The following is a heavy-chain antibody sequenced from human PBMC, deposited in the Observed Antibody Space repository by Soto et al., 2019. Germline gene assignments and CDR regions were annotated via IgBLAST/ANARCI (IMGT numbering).Heavy chain of an antibody. Sequence: LSCAASGLGCSSYTMRWLRRAPGKGLEWVSSISGSGGSPSYADSVQGRFFISRDNPKQTLYLQMNSLRPEDTAVYYSARVGHRFWSGYYKSVGSTFDYGGQGTLVTVSS. CDR1: GLGCSSYT. CDR2: ISGSGGSP. J-gene: IGHJ4*02. CDR3: ARVGHRFWSGYYKSVGSTFDY. V-gene: IGHV3-23*01. D-gene: IGHD3-3*01.